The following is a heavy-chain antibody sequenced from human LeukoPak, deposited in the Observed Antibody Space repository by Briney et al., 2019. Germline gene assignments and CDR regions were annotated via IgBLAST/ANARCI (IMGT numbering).Heavy chain of an antibody. CDR1: GFTFSSYW. D-gene: IGHD3-10*02. CDR3: GRDRVFGQADV. V-gene: IGHV3-7*01. Sequence: GGSLRLSCAASGFTFSSYWMSWLRQAPGKGLEWVANIKQDGSEKYYVDSVKGRFTISRDNAKNSLYLQMNSLRAEDTAVYYCGRDRVFGQADVWGKGTTVTVSS. J-gene: IGHJ6*04. CDR2: IKQDGSEK.